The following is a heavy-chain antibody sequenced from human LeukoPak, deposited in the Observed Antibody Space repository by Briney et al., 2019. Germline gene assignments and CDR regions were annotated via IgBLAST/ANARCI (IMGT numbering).Heavy chain of an antibody. D-gene: IGHD4-23*01. CDR2: TSGYNGNT. J-gene: IGHJ3*02. CDR1: GYTFTSYG. Sequence: ASVKVSCKASGYTFTSYGISWVRQAPGQGLEWMGWTSGYNGNTNYAQKLQGRVNMTTDTSTSTAYMELRSLTSDDTAVYYCATLSDYRGSRPFDIWGQGTMVTVSS. CDR3: ATLSDYRGSRPFDI. V-gene: IGHV1-18*01.